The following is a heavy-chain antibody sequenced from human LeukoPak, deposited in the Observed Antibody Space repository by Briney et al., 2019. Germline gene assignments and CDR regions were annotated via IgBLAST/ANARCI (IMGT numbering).Heavy chain of an antibody. CDR1: GFAFTTYW. J-gene: IGHJ4*02. CDR3: ARGVAGSGSYYNVGFDF. D-gene: IGHD3-10*01. CDR2: INTDETIA. Sequence: VGSLRLSCAASGFAFTTYWMHWVRQAPGKGLVWVSRINTDETIANYADSVTGRFTISRDNAKNTLHLQMNSLRVEGTAVYYCARGVAGSGSYYNVGFDFWGQGALVTVSS. V-gene: IGHV3-74*01.